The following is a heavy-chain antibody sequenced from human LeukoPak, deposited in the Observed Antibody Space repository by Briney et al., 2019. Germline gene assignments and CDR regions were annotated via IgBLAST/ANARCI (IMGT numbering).Heavy chain of an antibody. Sequence: GASVKVSCKASGGTFSSYAISWVRQAPGQGLEWMGGIIPIFGTANYAQKFQGRVTITADESTSTAYMELSSLRSEDTVVYYCAREGGGPPLYYYYYMDVWGKGTTVTISS. CDR2: IIPIFGTA. D-gene: IGHD3-16*01. CDR3: AREGGGPPLYYYYYMDV. J-gene: IGHJ6*03. CDR1: GGTFSSYA. V-gene: IGHV1-69*13.